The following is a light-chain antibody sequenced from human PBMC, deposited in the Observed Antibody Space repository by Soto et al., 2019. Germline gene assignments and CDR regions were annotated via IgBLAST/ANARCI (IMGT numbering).Light chain of an antibody. J-gene: IGKJ1*01. CDR1: QSVSSSH. Sequence: EIVLTQSPGTLSLSPGERATLSCRASQSVSSSHLAWYQQKPGQAPRLLIYGASSRATGIPDRFSGSGSGTDFTLTISRLEPEDCAVYYCQQYGSSPWTFGHGTKVEIK. CDR3: QQYGSSPWT. V-gene: IGKV3-20*01. CDR2: GAS.